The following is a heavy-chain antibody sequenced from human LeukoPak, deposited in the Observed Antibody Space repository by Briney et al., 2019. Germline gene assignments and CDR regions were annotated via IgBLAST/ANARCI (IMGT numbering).Heavy chain of an antibody. CDR3: ARVRTAYYPDY. D-gene: IGHD3/OR15-3a*01. CDR2: ISSKSGYI. CDR1: GFTFDTYT. J-gene: IGHJ4*02. Sequence: PGGSLRLSCVASGFTFDTYTMNWVRQAPGKGLKWVSSISSKSGYIHYADSVKGRFIISRDNAKNSLSLQMNSLRAEDTAVYYCARVRTAYYPDYWGQGTLVTVSS. V-gene: IGHV3-21*01.